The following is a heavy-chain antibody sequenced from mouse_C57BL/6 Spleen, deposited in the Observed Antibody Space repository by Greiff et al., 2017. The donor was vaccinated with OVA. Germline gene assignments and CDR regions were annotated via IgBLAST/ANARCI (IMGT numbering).Heavy chain of an antibody. CDR1: GYSITSGYY. CDR3: ATSFGSSYGWYFDV. V-gene: IGHV3-6*01. D-gene: IGHD1-1*01. Sequence: EVKVEESGPGLVKPSQSLSLTCSVTGYSITSGYYWNWIRQFPGNKLEWMGYISYDGSNNYNPSLKNRISITRDTSKNQFFLKLNSVTTEDTATYYCATSFGSSYGWYFDVWGTGTTVTVSS. J-gene: IGHJ1*03. CDR2: ISYDGSN.